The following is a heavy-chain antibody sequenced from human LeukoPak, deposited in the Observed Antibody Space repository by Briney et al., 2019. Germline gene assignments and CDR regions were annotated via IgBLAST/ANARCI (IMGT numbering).Heavy chain of an antibody. V-gene: IGHV4-59*01. CDR1: GDSITTYY. D-gene: IGHD3-10*01. CDR3: ARVTSYYYGSGPYYMDV. Sequence: SETLSLTCTVSGDSITTYYWSWIRQPPGKGLEWIGYIFQSGTTKYNPSLKSRVTILSDVSKNQFSLNLTSVTAADTAVYYCARVTSYYYGSGPYYMDVWGKGTTVTISS. J-gene: IGHJ6*03. CDR2: IFQSGTT.